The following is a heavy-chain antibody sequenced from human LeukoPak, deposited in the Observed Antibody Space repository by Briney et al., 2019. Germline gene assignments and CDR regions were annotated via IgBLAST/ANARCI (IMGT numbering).Heavy chain of an antibody. V-gene: IGHV4-34*01. J-gene: IGHJ4*02. D-gene: IGHD6-13*01. CDR3: ARRRRIAAAGGFDY. CDR1: GGSFSGYY. Sequence: PSETLSLTCAVYGGSFSGYYWSWIRQPPGKGLEWIGEINHSGSTNYNPSLKSRVTISVDTSKNQFSLKLSSVTAADTAVYYCARRRRIAAAGGFDYWGQGTLVTVSS. CDR2: INHSGST.